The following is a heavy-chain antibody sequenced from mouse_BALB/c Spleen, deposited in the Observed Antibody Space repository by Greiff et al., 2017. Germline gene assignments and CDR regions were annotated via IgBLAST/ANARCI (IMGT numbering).Heavy chain of an antibody. D-gene: IGHD1-1*01. CDR2: ISDGGSYT. J-gene: IGHJ4*01. CDR1: GFTFSDYY. Sequence: EVKLVESGGGLVKPGGSLKLSCAASGFTFSDYYMYWVRQTPEKRLEWVATISDGGSYTYYPDSVKGRFTISRDNAKNNLYLQMSSLKSEDTAMYYCAREAGSSLPYYYAMDYWGQGTSVTVAS. V-gene: IGHV5-4*02. CDR3: AREAGSSLPYYYAMDY.